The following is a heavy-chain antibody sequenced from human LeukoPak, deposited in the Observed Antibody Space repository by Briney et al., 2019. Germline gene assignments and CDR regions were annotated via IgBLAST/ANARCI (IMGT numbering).Heavy chain of an antibody. J-gene: IGHJ4*02. Sequence: GGSLRLSCAASGFTFSSYSMNWVRQAPGKGLEWVSSISSSSSYIYYADSVKGRFTISRDNAKNSLYLQMNSLRVEDTAVYYCARGPSYCGTNCYYYFEYWGQGILVTVSS. CDR1: GFTFSSYS. V-gene: IGHV3-21*06. CDR2: ISSSSSYI. CDR3: ARGPSYCGTNCYYYFEY. D-gene: IGHD2-21*01.